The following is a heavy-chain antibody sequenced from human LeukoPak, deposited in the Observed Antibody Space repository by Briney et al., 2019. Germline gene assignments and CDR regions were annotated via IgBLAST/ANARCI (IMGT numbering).Heavy chain of an antibody. CDR1: GFTFSSYE. D-gene: IGHD2-2*01. V-gene: IGHV3-48*03. Sequence: GGSLRLSCAASGFTFSSYEMNWVRQAPGKGLEWVSYISSSSSTIYYADSVKGRFTISRDNAKNSLYLQMNSLRAEDTAVYYCAREGTARGYCSSTSCSFDYWGQGTLVTVSS. CDR3: AREGTARGYCSSTSCSFDY. J-gene: IGHJ4*02. CDR2: ISSSSSTI.